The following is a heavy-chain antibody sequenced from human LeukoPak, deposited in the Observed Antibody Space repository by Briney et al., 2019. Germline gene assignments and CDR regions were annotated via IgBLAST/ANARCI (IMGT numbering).Heavy chain of an antibody. Sequence: VFGPTLVKPTQTLTLTCTFSGCSRRTRGEGVGWIRQPPGKALEWLTLIYWNYDKRYSPSLKTRLTIAKDTSKNQVVLTMTNMDPVDTATYHCAHGVSSGWFGDYFDYWGQGTLVTVSS. CDR3: AHGVSSGWFGDYFDY. CDR2: IYWNYDK. J-gene: IGHJ4*02. D-gene: IGHD6-19*01. CDR1: GCSRRTRGEG. V-gene: IGHV2-5*01.